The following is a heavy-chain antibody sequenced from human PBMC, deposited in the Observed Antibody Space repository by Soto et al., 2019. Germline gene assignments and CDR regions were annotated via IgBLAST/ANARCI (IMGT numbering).Heavy chain of an antibody. CDR3: AKAVGTVYYYYGMDV. J-gene: IGHJ6*02. CDR2: ISGSGGST. Sequence: GGSLRLSCAASGFTFSIYAMSWFGRAPGKGLEWVSAISGSGGSTYYADSVKGRFTISRDNSKNTLYLQMNSLRAEDTAVYYCAKAVGTVYYYYGMDVWGQGTTVTVSS. CDR1: GFTFSIYA. D-gene: IGHD4-17*01. V-gene: IGHV3-23*01.